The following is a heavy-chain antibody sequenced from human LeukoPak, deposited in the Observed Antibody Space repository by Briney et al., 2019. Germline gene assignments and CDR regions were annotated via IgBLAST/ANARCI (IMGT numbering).Heavy chain of an antibody. V-gene: IGHV3-66*02. Sequence: PGGSLRLSCAVSGFTVTSNFMSWVRQAPGKGLEWVSVMYDRGDTYYADSVKGRFTVSRDTSKNTLFLQLNNVGAEDTAVYYCAGRRADIRNFCFVYWGQGTLVTVSS. D-gene: IGHD2-21*02. CDR3: AGRRADIRNFCFVY. CDR2: MYDRGDT. J-gene: IGHJ4*02. CDR1: GFTVTSNF.